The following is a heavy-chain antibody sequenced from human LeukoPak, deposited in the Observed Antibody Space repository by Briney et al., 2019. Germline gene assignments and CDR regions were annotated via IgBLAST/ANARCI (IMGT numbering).Heavy chain of an antibody. V-gene: IGHV4-39*07. CDR1: GGSISSSSYY. CDR2: IYYSGST. J-gene: IGHJ6*03. D-gene: IGHD5-12*01. Sequence: SETLSLTCTVSGGSISSSSYYWGWIRQPPGKGLEWIWGIYYSGSTYYNPSLKSRVTISVDTSKNQFSLKLSSVTAADTAVYYCARVVATINYYYYYYMDVWGKGTTVTVSS. CDR3: ARVVATINYYYYYYMDV.